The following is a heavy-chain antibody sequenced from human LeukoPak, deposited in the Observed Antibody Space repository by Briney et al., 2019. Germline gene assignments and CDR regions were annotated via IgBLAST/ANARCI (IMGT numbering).Heavy chain of an antibody. Sequence: GGSLRLSCAASGFIFSSYEMNWVRQAPGKGLEGVSSISRSSAYIYYADSVKGRFTISRDNAKNSLYLQMNSLRAEDTAVYYCARLREIPVFGVVTKSTSYFDYWGQGTLVTVSS. J-gene: IGHJ4*02. V-gene: IGHV3-21*01. D-gene: IGHD3-3*01. CDR2: ISRSSAYI. CDR1: GFIFSSYE. CDR3: ARLREIPVFGVVTKSTSYFDY.